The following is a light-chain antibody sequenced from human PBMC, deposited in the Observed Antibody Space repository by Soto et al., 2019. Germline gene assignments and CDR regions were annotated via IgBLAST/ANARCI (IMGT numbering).Light chain of an antibody. CDR1: QSVSRN. CDR3: QQRSNWPIT. V-gene: IGKV3-11*01. Sequence: EIVITQSPATLSVSPGERATLSCRASQSVSRNLAWYQQKPGQAPRLLIYGASTRATGIPARFSGSGSGTDFTLTISSLEPEDFAVYYCQQRSNWPITFGQGTRLEI. CDR2: GAS. J-gene: IGKJ5*01.